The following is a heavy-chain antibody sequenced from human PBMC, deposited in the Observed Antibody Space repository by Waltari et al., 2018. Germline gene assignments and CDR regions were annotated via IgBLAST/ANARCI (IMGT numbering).Heavy chain of an antibody. CDR3: ARHLYSIDYLELAK. CDR1: GFNFISCA. V-gene: IGHV3-23*01. J-gene: IGHJ4*02. CDR2: ISDSGVIT. Sequence: EEHLLESGGGLAQPGGSLRLSCAASGFNFISCAMSWVRQDPGKGLEWVSGISDSGVITKYADSVKGRFTVSRDNSKNTVFLHLNSLRAEDTAIYYCARHLYSIDYLELAKWGQGTLVTVSS. D-gene: IGHD3-22*01.